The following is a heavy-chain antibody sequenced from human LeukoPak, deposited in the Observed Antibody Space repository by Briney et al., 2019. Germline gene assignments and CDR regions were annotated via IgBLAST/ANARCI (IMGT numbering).Heavy chain of an antibody. CDR1: GFTFSDYW. Sequence: GGSLRLSCAASGFTFSDYWMHWVRQAPRKGLVWASRLTSDGRSTSYADSVKGRFTMSRDNAKNTLFLQMNSLRDEDTAVYYCARGASTYSDYWGQGTPVTVSS. CDR3: ARGASTYSDY. CDR2: LTSDGRST. V-gene: IGHV3-74*01. J-gene: IGHJ4*02.